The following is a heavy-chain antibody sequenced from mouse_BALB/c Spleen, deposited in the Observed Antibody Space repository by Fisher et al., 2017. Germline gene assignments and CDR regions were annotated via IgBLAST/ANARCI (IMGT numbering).Heavy chain of an antibody. J-gene: IGHJ4*01. Sequence: KFKGKATLTTDKSSSTAYMQLNSLTSEDSAVYYCAQGMDYWGQGTSVTVSS. V-gene: IGHV1-77*01. CDR3: AQGMDY. D-gene: IGHD3-2*02.